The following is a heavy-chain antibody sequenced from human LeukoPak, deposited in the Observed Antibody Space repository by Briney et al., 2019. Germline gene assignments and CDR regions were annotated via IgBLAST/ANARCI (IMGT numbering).Heavy chain of an antibody. CDR1: GGSISSSSYY. CDR2: IYYSGST. CDR3: ARLTYYDFWSGYYFDY. Sequence: SETLSLTCTVSGGSISSSSYYWGWIRQPPGKGLEWIGSIYYSGSTYYNPSLKSRVTISVDTSKNQFSLKLSSVTAADTAVYYCARLTYYDFWSGYYFDYWGREPWSPSPQ. J-gene: IGHJ4*02. V-gene: IGHV4-39*07. D-gene: IGHD3-3*01.